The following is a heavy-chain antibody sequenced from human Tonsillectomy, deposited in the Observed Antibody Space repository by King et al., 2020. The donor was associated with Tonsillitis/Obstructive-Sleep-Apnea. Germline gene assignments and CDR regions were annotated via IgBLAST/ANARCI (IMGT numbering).Heavy chain of an antibody. V-gene: IGHV5-51*01. CDR3: ARREKYTSGWFGGYFEF. CDR2: IHPRDSDT. J-gene: IGHJ4*02. CDR1: GYSFTDFW. Sequence: QLVQSGAEGKKPGASLKISCEVSGYSFTDFWIGWVRQMPGKGLEWMGIIHPRDSDTKYSPSFQGQVTISADKSINTAYLQWTSLKASDTAIYYCARREKYTSGWFGGYFEFWGQGTLVTVSS. D-gene: IGHD6-19*01.